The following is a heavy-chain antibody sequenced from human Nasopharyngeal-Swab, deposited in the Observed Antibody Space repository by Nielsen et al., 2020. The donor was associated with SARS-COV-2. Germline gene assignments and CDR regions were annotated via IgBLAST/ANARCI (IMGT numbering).Heavy chain of an antibody. V-gene: IGHV4-59*06. CDR2: IYYSGST. CDR1: GGSISSYY. Sequence: SETLSLTCTISGGSISSYYWSWIRQHPGKGLEWIGYIYYSGSTYYNPSLKSRVTISVDTSKNQFSLKLSSVTAADTAVYYCARATQRYCSGGSCSTDFDYWGQGTLVTVSS. CDR3: ARATQRYCSGGSCSTDFDY. D-gene: IGHD2-15*01. J-gene: IGHJ4*02.